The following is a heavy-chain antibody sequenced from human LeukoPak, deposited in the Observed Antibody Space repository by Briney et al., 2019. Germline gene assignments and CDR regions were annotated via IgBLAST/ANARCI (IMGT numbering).Heavy chain of an antibody. CDR3: ARDGSSTVTTDY. Sequence: GASVKVSCKASGGTFSSYAISWVRQAPGQGLEWMGGIIPIFGTANYAQKFQGRVTITADESTSTAYMELSSLRSEDTAVYYCARDGSSTVTTDYWGQGTLVTVSS. D-gene: IGHD4-17*01. J-gene: IGHJ4*02. CDR2: IIPIFGTA. V-gene: IGHV1-69*13. CDR1: GGTFSSYA.